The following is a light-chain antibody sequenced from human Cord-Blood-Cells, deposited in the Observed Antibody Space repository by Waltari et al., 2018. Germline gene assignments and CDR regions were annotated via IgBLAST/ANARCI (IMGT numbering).Light chain of an antibody. CDR1: QSVSSN. V-gene: IGKV3D-15*01. J-gene: IGKJ4*01. Sequence: EIVMTQSPATLSVSPGERATPSCRASQSVSSNLACYQQKPGQAPRLLIYGASTRATGIPARFSGSGSGTEFTLTISSLQSEDFAVYYCQQYNNWPLTFGGGTKVEIK. CDR2: GAS. CDR3: QQYNNWPLT.